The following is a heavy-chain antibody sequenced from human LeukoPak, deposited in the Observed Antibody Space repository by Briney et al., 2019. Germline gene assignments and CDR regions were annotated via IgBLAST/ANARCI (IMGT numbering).Heavy chain of an antibody. V-gene: IGHV3-23*01. CDR1: GFTFNNYA. J-gene: IGHJ4*02. CDR2: ISSGGST. D-gene: IGHD6-6*01. CDR3: AKDTYSSSLYYFDY. Sequence: GGSLRLSCAAAGFTFNNYAMSWVRQAPGKGLKWVSGISSGGSTYYADSVKGRFTISRDNSKNTLFLQMNSLRAEDTAVYYCAKDTYSSSLYYFDYWGQGTLVTVSS.